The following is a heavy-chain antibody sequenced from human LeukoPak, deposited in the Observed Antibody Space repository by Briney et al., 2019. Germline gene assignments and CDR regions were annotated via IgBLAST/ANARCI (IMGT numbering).Heavy chain of an antibody. D-gene: IGHD1-1*01. Sequence: PSETLSLTCTLSGGFISCYHWSWIRPPPGKGLDCSRYIYSRGSTNYTPSFYSRVTISVDSSKNHFSLKLSSVTAADTAVYYCARVKGLEPTIYFDYWGQGTLVTVSS. CDR3: ARVKGLEPTIYFDY. CDR1: GGFISCYH. CDR2: IYSRGST. V-gene: IGHV4-59*01. J-gene: IGHJ4*02.